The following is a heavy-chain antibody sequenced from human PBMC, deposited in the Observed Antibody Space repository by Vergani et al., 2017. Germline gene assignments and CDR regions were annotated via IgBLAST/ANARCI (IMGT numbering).Heavy chain of an antibody. CDR1: GYIFKNYY. CDR3: ARSIGYCTSGSCRPYYFDL. J-gene: IGHJ4*02. CDR2: VNFVTGAA. Sequence: QVHLVQSGAAVKKPGASAKVSCTASGYIFKNYYMHWLRLAPGQGFQWMGVVNFVTGAATSPQKFEGRITMTSDTSTATFYMDLSSLKYEDTAIYYCARSIGYCTSGSCRPYYFDLWGQGTLVTVSS. V-gene: IGHV1-46*02. D-gene: IGHD2-15*01.